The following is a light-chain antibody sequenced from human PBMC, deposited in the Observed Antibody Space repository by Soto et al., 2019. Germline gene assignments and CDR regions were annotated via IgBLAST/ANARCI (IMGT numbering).Light chain of an antibody. Sequence: DIVLTQSPATLSLSPGERATLSCVASQSVSSSYLAWYQQKPGLEPRILIYDASSRATGIPDRFSGSGSGTDFTLTISRLEPEEFAVDDCQQYGSSGTVVQVTKVDIK. J-gene: IGKJ1*01. V-gene: IGKV3D-20*01. CDR3: QQYGSSGT. CDR1: QSVSSSY. CDR2: DAS.